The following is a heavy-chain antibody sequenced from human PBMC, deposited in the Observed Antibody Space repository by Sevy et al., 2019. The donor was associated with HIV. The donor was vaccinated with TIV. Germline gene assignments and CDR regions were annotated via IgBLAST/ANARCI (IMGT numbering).Heavy chain of an antibody. J-gene: IGHJ4*02. CDR3: VKGRSGSYSFDY. Sequence: SLKISCAASGFTFDDYTMNWVRQAPGKGLEWVSGISWSSGNIAYADAVEGRFTISRDNAKNSLYLQMNSLRIEDTALYYCVKGRSGSYSFDYWGQGTLVTVSS. CDR2: ISWSSGNI. V-gene: IGHV3-9*01. D-gene: IGHD1-26*01. CDR1: GFTFDDYT.